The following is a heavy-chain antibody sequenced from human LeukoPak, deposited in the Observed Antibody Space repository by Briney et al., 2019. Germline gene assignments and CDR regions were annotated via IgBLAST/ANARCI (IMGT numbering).Heavy chain of an antibody. CDR1: VYTFTPYY. V-gene: IGHV1-2*02. D-gene: IGHD1-1*01. CDR3: ARGNDAEYFQH. Sequence: ASVTVSCKPSVYTFTPYYIHWVRQAPGQGLEWMGWIHPNSGATNDAQNFQGRVTMTRDTSIRTDYMELSSLRSDDTAAYYCARGNDAEYFQHWGQGTLVTVSS. CDR2: IHPNSGAT. J-gene: IGHJ1*01.